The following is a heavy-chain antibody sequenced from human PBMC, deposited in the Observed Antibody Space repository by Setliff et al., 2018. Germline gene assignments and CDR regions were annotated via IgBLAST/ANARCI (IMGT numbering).Heavy chain of an antibody. CDR2: INHSGST. V-gene: IGHV4-34*01. D-gene: IGHD3-22*01. CDR1: GGSFSGYY. Sequence: PSETLSLTCAVYGGSFSGYYWSWIRQPPGKGLEWIGEINHSGSTNYNPSLKSRVTISVDTSKNQFSLKLSSVTAADTAVYYCARGKIRITMILVPTGGAFYIWGQGTMVTVSS. CDR3: ARGKIRITMILVPTGGAFYI. J-gene: IGHJ3*02.